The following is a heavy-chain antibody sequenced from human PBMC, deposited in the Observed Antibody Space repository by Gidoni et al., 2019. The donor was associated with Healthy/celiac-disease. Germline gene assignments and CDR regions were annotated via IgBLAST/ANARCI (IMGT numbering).Heavy chain of an antibody. J-gene: IGHJ6*02. Sequence: EVQLVESGGGLIQPGGSLRLSCAASGFTVSRNYMSWVRQAPGKGLEWVSVIYSGGSTYYADSVKGRFTISRDNSKNTLYLQMNSLRAEDTAVYYCARAKRSSWYEGYYYGMDVWGQGTTVTVSS. CDR2: IYSGGST. V-gene: IGHV3-53*01. CDR3: ARAKRSSWYEGYYYGMDV. CDR1: GFTVSRNY. D-gene: IGHD6-13*01.